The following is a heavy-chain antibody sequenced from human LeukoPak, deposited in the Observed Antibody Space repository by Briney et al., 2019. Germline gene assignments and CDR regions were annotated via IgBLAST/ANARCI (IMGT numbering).Heavy chain of an antibody. CDR2: IKQDGSEK. J-gene: IGHJ4*02. Sequence: GGSLRLSCAASGFTFSSYWMSWVRQAPGKGLEWVANIKQDGSEKYYVDSVKGRFTISRDNAKNSLCLQMNSLRAEDTAVYYCARDLDIVVVPAAMVPDYWGQGTLVTVSS. CDR1: GFTFSSYW. V-gene: IGHV3-7*01. D-gene: IGHD2-2*03. CDR3: ARDLDIVVVPAAMVPDY.